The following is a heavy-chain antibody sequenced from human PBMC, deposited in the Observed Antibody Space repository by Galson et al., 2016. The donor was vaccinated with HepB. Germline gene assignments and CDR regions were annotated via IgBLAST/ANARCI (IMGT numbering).Heavy chain of an antibody. Sequence: SLRLSCAASGFTFGDYGMHWVRQAPGKGPEWVGVVSFNGKVQYYADSVKGRFTISRDNSKNALHLQMNSLRAEDTAMYFCARHFSGSYLGQGTLVTVSS. J-gene: IGHJ4*02. CDR1: GFTFGDYG. CDR2: VSFNGKVQ. D-gene: IGHD3-22*01. V-gene: IGHV3-30*03. CDR3: ARHFSGSY.